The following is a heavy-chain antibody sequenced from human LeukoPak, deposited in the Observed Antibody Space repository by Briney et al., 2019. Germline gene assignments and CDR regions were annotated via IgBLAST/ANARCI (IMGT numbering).Heavy chain of an antibody. J-gene: IGHJ4*02. CDR2: ISKSGGNT. CDR3: ARVRQSGSPLDY. Sequence: GGSLRLSCAASGFTFSDYYMSGIRQAPGKGLEWVSYISKSGGNTNYADSVKGRFTISRDNAKNSLYLQMNSLRAEDTAVYYCARVRQSGSPLDYWGQGTLVTVSS. D-gene: IGHD1-26*01. V-gene: IGHV3-11*05. CDR1: GFTFSDYY.